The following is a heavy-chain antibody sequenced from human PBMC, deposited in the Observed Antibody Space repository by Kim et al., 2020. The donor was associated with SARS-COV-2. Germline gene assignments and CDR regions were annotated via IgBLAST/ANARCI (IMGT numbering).Heavy chain of an antibody. CDR1: GYTFTSYA. Sequence: ASVKVSCKASGYTFTSYAMNWVRQAPGQGLEWMGWINTNTGDPTYAQGFTGRFVFSLDTSVSTAYLQISSLKAEDTAVYYCARFQYSSSWYYYYGMDVWGQGTTVTVSS. J-gene: IGHJ6*02. CDR2: INTNTGDP. V-gene: IGHV7-4-1*02. CDR3: ARFQYSSSWYYYYGMDV. D-gene: IGHD6-13*01.